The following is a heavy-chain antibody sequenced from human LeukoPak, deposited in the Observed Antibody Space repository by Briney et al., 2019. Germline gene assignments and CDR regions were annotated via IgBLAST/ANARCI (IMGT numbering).Heavy chain of an antibody. CDR2: TVVGSGNT. D-gene: IGHD6-19*01. V-gene: IGHV1-58*02. CDR3: AAGKAVAGYDYYYCGMDV. J-gene: IGHJ6*02. CDR1: GFTFTSSA. Sequence: ASVKVSCKASGFTFTSSAMQWVRQARGQRLEWIGWTVVGSGNTNYAQKFQERVTITRDMSTSTAYMELSSLRSEDTAVYYCAAGKAVAGYDYYYCGMDVWGQGTTVTVSS.